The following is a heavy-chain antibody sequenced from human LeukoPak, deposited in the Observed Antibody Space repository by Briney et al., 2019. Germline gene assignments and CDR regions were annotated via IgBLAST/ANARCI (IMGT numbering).Heavy chain of an antibody. CDR1: GFTFSSYA. J-gene: IGHJ4*02. V-gene: IGHV3-23*01. CDR2: IIGSGDDT. CDR3: ATRKGCSSTICYGLAY. D-gene: IGHD2-2*01. Sequence: HPGGSLRLSCEASGFTFSSYAMNWVRQTPGKGLEWVSGIIGSGDDTFYADSVKGRFTIPRDNSKNTLYLQMNSLRAEDTAVYYCATRKGCSSTICYGLAYWGQGTLVTVSS.